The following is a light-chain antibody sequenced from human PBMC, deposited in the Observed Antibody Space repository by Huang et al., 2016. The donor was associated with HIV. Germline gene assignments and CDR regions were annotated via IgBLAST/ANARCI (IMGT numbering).Light chain of an antibody. V-gene: IGKV1-33*01. Sequence: DIQMTQSPSALSASMGDRVTITCQASQDIGNYLAWYQQKPGKAPELLSYDASSLETGVTSRFSGSGSGTHFTFIISSLHPEDIATYYCQQYGNLPLTFGGGTTVDIK. J-gene: IGKJ4*01. CDR2: DAS. CDR1: QDIGNY. CDR3: QQYGNLPLT.